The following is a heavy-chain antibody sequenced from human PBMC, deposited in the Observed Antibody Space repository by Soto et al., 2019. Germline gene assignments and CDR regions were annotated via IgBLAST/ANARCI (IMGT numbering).Heavy chain of an antibody. D-gene: IGHD3-16*01. V-gene: IGHV1-18*01. CDR1: GYTFTIYG. Sequence: GASVKVSCKASGYTFTIYGISCVLQSPLQWLDWMGWISAYNGNTNYAQKLQGRVTMTTDTSTSTAYMELRSLRSDDTAVYYCARVLTGNVLDYWGQGTLVTVSS. J-gene: IGHJ4*02. CDR2: ISAYNGNT. CDR3: ARVLTGNVLDY.